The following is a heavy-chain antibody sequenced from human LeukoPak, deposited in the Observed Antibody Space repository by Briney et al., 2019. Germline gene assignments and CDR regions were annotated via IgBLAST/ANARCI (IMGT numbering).Heavy chain of an antibody. D-gene: IGHD3-10*01. Sequence: SQTLSLTCTVSGGSISSASYYWSWIRQPAGKGLEWIGRFYTSGSTNYNPSLKSRVSISVDTSKNQFSLKLSSVTAADTAVYYCASLGSGSYSRKNWYFDLWGRGTLVTVSS. CDR3: ASLGSGSYSRKNWYFDL. CDR1: GGSISSASYY. J-gene: IGHJ2*01. CDR2: FYTSGST. V-gene: IGHV4-61*02.